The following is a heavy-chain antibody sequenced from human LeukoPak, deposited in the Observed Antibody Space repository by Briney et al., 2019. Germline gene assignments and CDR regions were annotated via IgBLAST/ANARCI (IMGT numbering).Heavy chain of an antibody. Sequence: ASVKVSCKASGYTFTGYYMHWVRQAPGQGGEGMGWINPNSGGTNYAQKFQGWVTMTRDTSISTAYMELSRLRSDDTAVYYCARAIRLGYYFDYWGQGTLVTASS. J-gene: IGHJ4*02. CDR2: INPNSGGT. V-gene: IGHV1-2*04. CDR3: ARAIRLGYYFDY. CDR1: GYTFTGYY. D-gene: IGHD3-16*01.